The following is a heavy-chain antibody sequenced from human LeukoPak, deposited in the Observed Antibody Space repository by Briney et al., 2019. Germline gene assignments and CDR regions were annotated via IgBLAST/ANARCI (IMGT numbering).Heavy chain of an antibody. Sequence: SETLSLTCGVHGGSFNDYSWTWIRQSPGKGLEWIGDINHSGSTTYNPSLKSRFTMSVDASKNQFSLRLSSVTAADTAVYYCARLGLHTSSWYRYYYFDYWGQGTLVTVSS. CDR2: INHSGST. J-gene: IGHJ4*02. CDR1: GGSFNDYS. V-gene: IGHV4-34*01. D-gene: IGHD6-13*01. CDR3: ARLGLHTSSWYRYYYFDY.